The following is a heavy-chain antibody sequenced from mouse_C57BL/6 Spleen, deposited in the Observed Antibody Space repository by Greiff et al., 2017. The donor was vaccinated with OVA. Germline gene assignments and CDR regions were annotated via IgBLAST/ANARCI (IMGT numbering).Heavy chain of an antibody. CDR1: GFTFSDYY. D-gene: IGHD4-1*01. Sequence: EVQLVESEGGLVQPGSSMKLSCTASGFTFSDYYMAWVRQVPEKGLEWVANINYDGSSTYYLASLPSRFIISRATAKNILYLQMSSLKSEDTATYFRSRVRWDQSYWYFDVWGTGTTVTVSS. V-gene: IGHV5-16*01. CDR3: SRVRWDQSYWYFDV. CDR2: INYDGSST. J-gene: IGHJ1*03.